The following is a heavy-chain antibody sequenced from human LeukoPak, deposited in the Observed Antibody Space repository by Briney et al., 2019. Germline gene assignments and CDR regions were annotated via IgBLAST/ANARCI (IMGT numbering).Heavy chain of an antibody. J-gene: IGHJ3*02. Sequence: GGSLRLSCAASGFTFSAYDMNWVRQAPGKGREWVSHITSSGSTIYYADSVKGRFTISRDNAKNSLYLQMNSLRAEDTAVYYCARPGYSSSWSAFDIWGQGTMVTVSS. CDR3: ARPGYSSSWSAFDI. CDR1: GFTFSAYD. CDR2: ITSSGSTI. D-gene: IGHD6-13*01. V-gene: IGHV3-48*03.